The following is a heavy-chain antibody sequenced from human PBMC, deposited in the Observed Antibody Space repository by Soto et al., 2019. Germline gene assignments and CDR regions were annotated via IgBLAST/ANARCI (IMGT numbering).Heavy chain of an antibody. V-gene: IGHV4-61*01. Sequence: SATLSLACTASGGSVSSGSYYWSWIRQTPGKGLEWIGYIYYSGSTNYNPSLKSRVTISVDTSKNQFSLKLSSATAADTAVYYCARGLYGMDVWGQGTTVTVS. CDR2: IYYSGST. CDR1: GGSVSSGSYY. J-gene: IGHJ6*02. CDR3: ARGLYGMDV.